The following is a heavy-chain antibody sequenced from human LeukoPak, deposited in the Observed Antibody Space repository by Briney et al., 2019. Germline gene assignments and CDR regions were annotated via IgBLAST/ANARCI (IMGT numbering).Heavy chain of an antibody. CDR1: GFSFSGYS. Sequence: PGGSLRLSCAAAGFSFSGYSINWVRQVPGKGLEWVSYISTASSYTAYADSVRGRFTISRDNAKNSQYLQMNGLRAEDTAVYFCAKATKTGTGTPALAIDYWGQGTLVTVSS. CDR3: AKATKTGTGTPALAIDY. J-gene: IGHJ4*02. CDR2: ISTASSYT. D-gene: IGHD1-1*01. V-gene: IGHV3-21*05.